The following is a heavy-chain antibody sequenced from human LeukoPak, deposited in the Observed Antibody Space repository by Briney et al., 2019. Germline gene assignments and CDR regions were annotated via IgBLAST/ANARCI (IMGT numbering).Heavy chain of an antibody. CDR3: EYGSGSYRALDAFDM. CDR1: GFTFSNDW. D-gene: IGHD3-10*01. J-gene: IGHJ3*02. V-gene: IGHV3-23*01. CDR2: ISGSGDNT. Sequence: GGSLRLSCAASGFTFSNDWMHWVRQAPGTGLEWVSGISGSGDNTYYADSVKGRFTISRDNSKNTLYLQMNSLRAEDTAVYYCEYGSGSYRALDAFDMWGQGTMVTVSS.